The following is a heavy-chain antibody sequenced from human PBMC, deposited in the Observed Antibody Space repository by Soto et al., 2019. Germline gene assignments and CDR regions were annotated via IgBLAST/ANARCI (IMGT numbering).Heavy chain of an antibody. CDR3: ARQPASITMIVAEPMDV. CDR1: GGTFSSYA. CDR2: IIPIFGTA. J-gene: IGHJ6*02. D-gene: IGHD3-22*01. V-gene: IGHV1-69*12. Sequence: QVQLVQSGAEVKKPGSSVKVSCKASGGTFSSYAISWVRQAPGQGLEWMGGIIPIFGTANYAQKFQGRVTITADESTSTAYMELSSLRSEDTAVYYCARQPASITMIVAEPMDVWGQGTTVTVSS.